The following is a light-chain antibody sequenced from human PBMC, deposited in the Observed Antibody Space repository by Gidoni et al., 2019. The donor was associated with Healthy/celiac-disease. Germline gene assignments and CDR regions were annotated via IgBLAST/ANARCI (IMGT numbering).Light chain of an antibody. CDR1: QDISNY. CDR3: QQYDNLPS. J-gene: IGKJ2*01. CDR2: DAS. Sequence: DIQMTQSPSSLSASVGDRVTSTCQASQDISNYLNWYQQKPGKAPKLLIYDASNLETGVPSRFSGSGSETDFTFTISSLQPEDIATYYCQQYDNLPSFGQGTKLEIK. V-gene: IGKV1-33*01.